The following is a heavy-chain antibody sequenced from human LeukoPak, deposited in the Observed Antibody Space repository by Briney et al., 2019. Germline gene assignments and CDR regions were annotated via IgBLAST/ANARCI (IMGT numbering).Heavy chain of an antibody. CDR2: ISYIGST. D-gene: IGHD4-17*01. Sequence: SETLSLTCAVSDDSFSRHYWTWIRQPPGKGLEWIGDISYIGSTNYNPSLNSRVTISIDTSRTQFSLRLSSVTAADTAVYYCARDLVTVTKGFDIWGQGTMVSVSS. CDR3: ARDLVTVTKGFDI. J-gene: IGHJ3*02. V-gene: IGHV4-59*11. CDR1: DDSFSRHY.